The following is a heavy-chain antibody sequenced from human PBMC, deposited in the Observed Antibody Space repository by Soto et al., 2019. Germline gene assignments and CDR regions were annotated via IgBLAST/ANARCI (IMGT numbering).Heavy chain of an antibody. V-gene: IGHV1-18*01. D-gene: IGHD3-10*01. CDR2: ISTYNGNT. CDR3: AREMVRGVGSDY. Sequence: QVQLVQSGAEVKKPGASVKVSCKASGYTFPSYGISGVRQAPGQGLEWMGWISTYNGNTKYAQKLQGRVTMTTDTSTSTAYMELRSLRSDDTAVFYCAREMVRGVGSDYWGQATLVTVSS. CDR1: GYTFPSYG. J-gene: IGHJ4*02.